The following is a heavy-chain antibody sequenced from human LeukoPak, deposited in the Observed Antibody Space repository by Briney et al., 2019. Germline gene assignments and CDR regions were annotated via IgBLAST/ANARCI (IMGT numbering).Heavy chain of an antibody. CDR3: ARDRRQLAPYYYYYMDV. CDR2: IKQGGSEK. Sequence: GGSLRLSCAASGFTFSSYWMSWVRQAPGKGLEWVANIKQGGSEKYYVDSVKGRFTISRDNAKNSLYLQMNSLRAEDTAVYYCARDRRQLAPYYYYYMDVWGKGTTVTVSS. J-gene: IGHJ6*03. D-gene: IGHD6-13*01. V-gene: IGHV3-7*01. CDR1: GFTFSSYW.